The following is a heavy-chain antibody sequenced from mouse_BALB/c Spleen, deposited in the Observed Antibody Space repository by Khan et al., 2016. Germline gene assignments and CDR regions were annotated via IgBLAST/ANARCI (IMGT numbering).Heavy chain of an antibody. Sequence: QVQLQQSGAELMKPGASMKISCKATGYTFSNYWIEWVRQRPGHGLEWIGEILPGSGHTNCNEKFRGKATFTAETSSNTAYMQLSSLISEYSAVYYCARNSDSYWFAYWGQGTLVTVSA. J-gene: IGHJ3*01. CDR1: GYTFSNYW. V-gene: IGHV1-9*01. CDR3: ARNSDSYWFAY. CDR2: ILPGSGHT. D-gene: IGHD2-12*01.